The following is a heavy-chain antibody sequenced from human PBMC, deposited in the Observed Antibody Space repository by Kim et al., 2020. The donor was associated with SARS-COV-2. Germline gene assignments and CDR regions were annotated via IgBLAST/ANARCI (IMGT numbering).Heavy chain of an antibody. CDR1: GYTFTSYG. CDR3: ARFRGWLLPKYYYGMDV. Sequence: ASVKVSCKASGYTFTSYGISWVRQAPGQGLEWMGWINAYNGNTNYAQKLQGRVTMTTDTSTSTAYMELSSLRSDDTAVYYCARFRGWLLPKYYYGMDVWGQGTTVTVSS. CDR2: INAYNGNT. V-gene: IGHV1-18*01. J-gene: IGHJ6*02. D-gene: IGHD3-22*01.